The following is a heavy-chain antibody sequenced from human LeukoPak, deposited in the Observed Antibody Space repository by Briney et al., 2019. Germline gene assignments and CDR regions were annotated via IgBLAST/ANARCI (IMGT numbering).Heavy chain of an antibody. CDR3: VKIGGRAHGMDV. J-gene: IGHJ6*02. Sequence: GSLRLSCAASGFTVSSNCMSWVRQAPGKGLEWVANIIQDGSETYYVDSVKGRFTISRDNAKNSLFLQMNSLRAEDTAMYYCVKIGGRAHGMDVWGQGTTVTVSS. CDR1: GFTVSSNC. D-gene: IGHD2/OR15-2a*01. CDR2: IIQDGSET. V-gene: IGHV3-7*05.